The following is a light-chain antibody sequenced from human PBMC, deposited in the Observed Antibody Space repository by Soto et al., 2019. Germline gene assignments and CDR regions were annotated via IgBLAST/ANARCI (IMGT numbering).Light chain of an antibody. CDR3: QHYIGYSGM. CDR1: QSLNSW. J-gene: IGKJ1*01. Sequence: DIQMTQSPSTLSASVGDRVTITCRASQSLNSWLAWYQHKPGKAPKLLIHKASILASGVPSRFSGSDSGAEFTLTISRLPPDDFATYSCQHYIGYSGMFGQGTKVDIK. V-gene: IGKV1-5*03. CDR2: KAS.